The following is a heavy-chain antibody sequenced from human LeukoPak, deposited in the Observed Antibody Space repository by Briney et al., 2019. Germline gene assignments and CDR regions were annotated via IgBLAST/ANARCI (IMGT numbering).Heavy chain of an antibody. Sequence: SVTLSLTCTVSGGSISSYYWSWIRQPPGKGLEWIGYIYYSGSTNYNPSLKSRVTISVDTSKNQFSLKLSSVTAADTAVYYCVRTSYSYPLDYWGQGTLVTVSS. J-gene: IGHJ4*02. D-gene: IGHD3-16*02. CDR3: VRTSYSYPLDY. CDR2: IYYSGST. V-gene: IGHV4-59*01. CDR1: GGSISSYY.